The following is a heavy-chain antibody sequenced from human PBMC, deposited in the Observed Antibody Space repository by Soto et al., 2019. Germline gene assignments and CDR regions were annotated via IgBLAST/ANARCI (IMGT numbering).Heavy chain of an antibody. Sequence: SETLSLTCTVSGGSINSYYWSWIRQPPGKGLEWIGYISYSGSTNYNPSLRSRVTISVDTSRNQFSLKLSSVTAADTAVYYCARTYSGYYFDYWGQGTLVTVS. CDR3: ARTYSGYYFDY. V-gene: IGHV4-59*08. CDR1: GGSINSYY. J-gene: IGHJ4*02. D-gene: IGHD5-12*01. CDR2: ISYSGST.